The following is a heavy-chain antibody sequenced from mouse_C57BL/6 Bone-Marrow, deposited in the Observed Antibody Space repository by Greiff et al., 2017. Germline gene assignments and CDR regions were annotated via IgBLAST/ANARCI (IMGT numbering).Heavy chain of an antibody. CDR3: ARAGYYPSWFAY. V-gene: IGHV5-6*01. Sequence: EVQRVESGGDLVKPGGSLKLSCAASGFTFSSYGMSWVRQTPDKRLEWVATISSGGSYTYYPASVKGRFTISRDNAKNTLYLQMSSLKSEDTAMYYCARAGYYPSWFAYWGQGTLVTVSA. CDR1: GFTFSSYG. D-gene: IGHD1-1*02. CDR2: ISSGGSYT. J-gene: IGHJ3*01.